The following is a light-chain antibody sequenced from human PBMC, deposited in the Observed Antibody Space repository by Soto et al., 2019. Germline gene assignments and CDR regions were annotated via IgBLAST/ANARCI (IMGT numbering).Light chain of an antibody. J-gene: IGLJ2*01. CDR1: SSDVGSYNL. V-gene: IGLV2-23*03. CDR2: EGS. Sequence: QSALTQPASVSGSPGQSITISCTGTSSDVGSYNLVSWYQQLPGKAPKLMIYEGSKRPSGVFNRYSGSRSGNTASLTISGLQAEDEADYYCCSYAGSSTFVFGGGTKLTVL. CDR3: CSYAGSSTFV.